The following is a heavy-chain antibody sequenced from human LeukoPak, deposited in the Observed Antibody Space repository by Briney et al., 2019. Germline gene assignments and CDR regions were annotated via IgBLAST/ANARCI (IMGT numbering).Heavy chain of an antibody. J-gene: IGHJ3*02. CDR3: ATHTIFGVVTYAFHI. CDR2: SDREDGGT. CDR1: GYSGIELD. V-gene: IGHV1-24*01. D-gene: IGHD3-3*01. Sequence: ASVKVSCKVSGYSGIELDMHWVRPAPGKGLEWMGGSDREDGGTVYARRFQGRVTMTEDTSTDTAYMELSSLTSEDTAVYYCATHTIFGVVTYAFHIWGRGTLVTVSS.